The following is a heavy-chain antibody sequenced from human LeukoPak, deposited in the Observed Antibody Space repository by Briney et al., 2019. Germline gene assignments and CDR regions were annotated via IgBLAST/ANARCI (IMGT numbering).Heavy chain of an antibody. J-gene: IGHJ4*02. D-gene: IGHD3-22*01. CDR2: LYYTGST. CDR1: GGSISSGSYY. CDR3: ARQAYYYDSSGYYRNFDY. V-gene: IGHV4-39*01. Sequence: SETLSLTCTVSGGSISSGSYYWGWIRQPPGKGLEGIGSLYYTGSTYYNPSLQSRVTISVDTSQNQFSLKLSSVTAADTAVYFCARQAYYYDSSGYYRNFDYWGQGTLVTVSS.